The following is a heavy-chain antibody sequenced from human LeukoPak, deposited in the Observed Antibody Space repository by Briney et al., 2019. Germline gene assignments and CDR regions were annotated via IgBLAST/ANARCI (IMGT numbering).Heavy chain of an antibody. D-gene: IGHD7-27*01. V-gene: IGHV3-30*04. CDR3: ARDRDWGFDY. Sequence: GGSLRLSCAASGFRFSEYTMHWVRQAPGKGLEGVAVISKDGSNEYYADSVRGRFTISRDNSKNLVYLQMDSLRPEDTAVYYCARDRDWGFDYWGQGILVTVSS. CDR2: ISKDGSNE. J-gene: IGHJ4*02. CDR1: GFRFSEYT.